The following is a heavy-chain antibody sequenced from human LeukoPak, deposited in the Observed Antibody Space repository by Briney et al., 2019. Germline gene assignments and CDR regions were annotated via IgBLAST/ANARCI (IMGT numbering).Heavy chain of an antibody. V-gene: IGHV7-4-1*02. CDR1: GYTFTNYA. CDR2: INTNTGNP. CDR3: ARDGFGYGSVEWFDP. D-gene: IGHD3-10*01. Sequence: ASVKVSCKASGYTFTNYAMNWVRQAPGQGLEWMGWINTNTGNPTYAQGFTGRFVFSLDSSVSTAYLQISSLKAEETAVYYCARDGFGYGSVEWFDPWGQGTLVTVSS. J-gene: IGHJ5*02.